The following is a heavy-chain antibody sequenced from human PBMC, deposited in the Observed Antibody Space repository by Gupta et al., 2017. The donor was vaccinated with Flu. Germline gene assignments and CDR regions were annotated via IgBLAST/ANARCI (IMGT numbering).Heavy chain of an antibody. V-gene: IGHV3-33*01. CDR1: GFTFSSYG. CDR3: ARDWGLYSGYEFIDY. J-gene: IGHJ4*02. Sequence: QVQLVESGGGVVQPGRSLRLSCAASGFTFSSYGMQWVRQAPGKGLEWVAVIWYDGSNKYYADSVKGRFTISRDNSKNTLYLQMNSLRAEDTAVYYCARDWGLYSGYEFIDYWGQGTLVTVSS. D-gene: IGHD5-12*01. CDR2: IWYDGSNK.